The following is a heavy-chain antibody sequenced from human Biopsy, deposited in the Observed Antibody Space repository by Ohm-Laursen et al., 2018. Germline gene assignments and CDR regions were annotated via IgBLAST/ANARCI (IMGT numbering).Heavy chain of an antibody. CDR2: INDSGRT. CDR3: ARGTNYYGSGRNRHWFDP. CDR1: RGSISGYY. J-gene: IGHJ5*02. Sequence: SDTLSLTWVVSRGSISGYYCSWIRQPPGQGLEWIGEINDSGRTSYNPSLRSRVTFSVDTSKNQFSLKLSSVTAADTAVYYCARGTNYYGSGRNRHWFDPWGQGTQVTVSS. D-gene: IGHD3-10*01. V-gene: IGHV4-34*01.